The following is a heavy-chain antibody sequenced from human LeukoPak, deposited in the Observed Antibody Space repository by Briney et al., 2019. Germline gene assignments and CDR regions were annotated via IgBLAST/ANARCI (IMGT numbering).Heavy chain of an antibody. CDR1: GFTVGSNY. D-gene: IGHD5-18*01. CDR3: ARSRGYPT. V-gene: IGHV3-23*01. Sequence: QPGGSLRLSCAASGFTVGSNYMSWVRQAPGKGLEWVSAISGSGGSTYYADSVKGRFTISRDNSKNTLYLQMNSLRAEDTAVYYCARSRGYPTWGQGTLVTAPS. CDR2: ISGSGGST. J-gene: IGHJ5*02.